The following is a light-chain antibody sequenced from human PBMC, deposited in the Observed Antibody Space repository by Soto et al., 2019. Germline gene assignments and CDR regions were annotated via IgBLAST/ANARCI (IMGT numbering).Light chain of an antibody. CDR2: GAS. CDR3: QQYSRWPRT. J-gene: IGKJ1*01. V-gene: IGKV3-15*01. Sequence: EIVMTQSPATLSVSPGERATLSCRASQSVSSGLAWYQQKPGQAPRLLIYGASTRATGISARFSGSGSGTEFILTLSSLQSEDFAVYYCQQYSRWPRTFGLGTKVEMK. CDR1: QSVSSG.